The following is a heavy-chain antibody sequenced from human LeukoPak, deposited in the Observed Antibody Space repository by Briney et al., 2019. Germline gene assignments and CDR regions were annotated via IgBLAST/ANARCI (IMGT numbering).Heavy chain of an antibody. Sequence: SVKVSCKASGGTFSSYTISWVRQAPGQGLEWMGRIIPILGIANYAQKFQGRVTITADKSTSTAYIELSSLRSEDTAVYYCARVPLANPYYDFWSGYYSGEFDYWGQGTLVTVSS. J-gene: IGHJ4*02. V-gene: IGHV1-69*02. CDR1: GGTFSSYT. CDR3: ARVPLANPYYDFWSGYYSGEFDY. D-gene: IGHD3-3*01. CDR2: IIPILGIA.